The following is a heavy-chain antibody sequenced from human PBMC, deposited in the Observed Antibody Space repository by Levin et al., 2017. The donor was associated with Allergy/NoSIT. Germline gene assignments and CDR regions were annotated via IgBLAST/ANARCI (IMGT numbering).Heavy chain of an antibody. CDR3: TRGPHARADYYFDY. Sequence: SCAASGFTFANNAMNWVRQAPGSGLEWVSAISGNGAHTYYVDSVKGRFTVSRDNSKNTLYLQMNSLRAEDTAVYYCTRGPHARADYYFDYWGQGILVTVSS. CDR2: ISGNGAHT. D-gene: IGHD2-21*01. V-gene: IGHV3-23*01. J-gene: IGHJ4*02. CDR1: GFTFANNA.